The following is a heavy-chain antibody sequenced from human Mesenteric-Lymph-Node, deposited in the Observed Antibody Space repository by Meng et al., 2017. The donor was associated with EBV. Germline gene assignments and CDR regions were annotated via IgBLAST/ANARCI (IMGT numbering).Heavy chain of an antibody. Sequence: QLQHVRYGVKGKKPGPSVKVSCKASGYTFTSYNINWVRQATGQGLEWMGWMNPKIGYAGYAQNFQGRVTMTRDTSIDTAYMEVSSLRGDDTAVYYCARGGEAGYSYGSSDFDYWGQGTLVTVSS. V-gene: IGHV1-8*01. CDR2: MNPKIGYA. D-gene: IGHD5-18*01. J-gene: IGHJ4*02. CDR3: ARGGEAGYSYGSSDFDY. CDR1: GYTFTSYN.